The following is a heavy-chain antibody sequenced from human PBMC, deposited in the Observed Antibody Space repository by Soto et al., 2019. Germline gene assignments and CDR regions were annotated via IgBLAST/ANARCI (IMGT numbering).Heavy chain of an antibody. CDR3: ARHEEVLIWLGELFTSQTGFDP. V-gene: IGHV4-39*01. Sequence: GTLSLTCTVAGGSISSSSYYWGWVRQPPGKGLEWIGSIYYSGSTYYNPSLKSRVTISVDTSKNKFYLKLSSVNAAEKAVYYCARHEEVLIWLGELFTSQTGFDPWGQGTLVTVS. CDR2: IYYSGST. CDR1: GGSISSSSYY. D-gene: IGHD3-10*01. J-gene: IGHJ5*02.